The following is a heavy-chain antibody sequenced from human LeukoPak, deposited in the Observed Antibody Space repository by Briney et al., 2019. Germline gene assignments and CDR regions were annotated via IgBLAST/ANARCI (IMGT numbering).Heavy chain of an antibody. CDR2: IYYSGST. Sequence: SSETLSLTCTVSGGSISSSSYYWGWIRQPPGKGLEWIGSIYYSGSTYYNPSLKSRVTISVDTSKNQFSLKLSSVTAADTAVYYCARGVAATYYFDYWGQGTLVTVSS. CDR1: GGSISSSSYY. J-gene: IGHJ4*02. CDR3: ARGVAATYYFDY. D-gene: IGHD2-15*01. V-gene: IGHV4-39*07.